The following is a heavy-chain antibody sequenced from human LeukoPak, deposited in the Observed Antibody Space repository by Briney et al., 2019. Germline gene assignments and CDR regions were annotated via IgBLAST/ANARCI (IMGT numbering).Heavy chain of an antibody. Sequence: GESLKISCKGSGYSFTSYWIGWVRQMPGKGLEWMGIIYPGDSDTRYSPSFQGQVTISADKSISTAYLQWSSLKASDTAMYYCARLEPHYSSSWYGAFDYWGQGTLVTVSS. D-gene: IGHD6-13*01. CDR1: GYSFTSYW. J-gene: IGHJ4*02. CDR3: ARLEPHYSSSWYGAFDY. CDR2: IYPGDSDT. V-gene: IGHV5-51*01.